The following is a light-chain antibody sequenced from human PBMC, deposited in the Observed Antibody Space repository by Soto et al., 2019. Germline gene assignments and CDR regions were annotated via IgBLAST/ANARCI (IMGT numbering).Light chain of an antibody. J-gene: IGKJ1*01. CDR3: QQRAT. V-gene: IGKV1-5*03. Sequence: DIQMTQSPSTLSASVGDRVTITCRASQSISNWMAWYQQKPGKAPKLLIYKTSNLQNGVPSRFSGSGSGTEFTLTISGLQPDDFATYYCQQRATFGQGTKVEIK. CDR1: QSISNW. CDR2: KTS.